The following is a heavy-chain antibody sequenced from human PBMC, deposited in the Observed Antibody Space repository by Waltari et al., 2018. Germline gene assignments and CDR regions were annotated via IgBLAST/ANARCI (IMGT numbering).Heavy chain of an antibody. CDR2: IYYSGST. V-gene: IGHV4-39*07. CDR3: ARREAFDI. Sequence: LQLQESGPGLVKPSETLSLTCTVSGGSISSSSYYWGWIRQPPGKGLAWIGSIYYSGSTYYNPSLKSRVTISVDTSKNQFSLKLSSVTAADTAVYYCARREAFDIWGQGTMVTVSS. CDR1: GGSISSSSYY. D-gene: IGHD1-26*01. J-gene: IGHJ3*02.